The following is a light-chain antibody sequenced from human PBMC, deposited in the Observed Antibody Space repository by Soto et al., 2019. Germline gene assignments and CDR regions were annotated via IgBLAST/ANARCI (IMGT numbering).Light chain of an antibody. CDR3: QQYHIYSGT. CDR2: KAS. J-gene: IGKJ1*01. V-gene: IGKV1-5*03. CDR1: QTIDSW. Sequence: DIQMTQSPSTLSASVVDRVTITCRASQTIDSWLAWYQQRPGKPPNLLIYKASTLASGVPSRFSGSGSGTEFTLTINSLQPDDFATYYCQQYHIYSGTFGQGTKVDI.